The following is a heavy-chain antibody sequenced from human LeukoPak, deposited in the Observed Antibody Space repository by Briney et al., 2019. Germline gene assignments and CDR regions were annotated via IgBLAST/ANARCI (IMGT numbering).Heavy chain of an antibody. CDR2: IYTSGST. Sequence: SETLSLTCTVSSVSISSYYWSWIRQPAGKGLEWIGRIYTSGSTNYNPSLKSRVTMSVDTSKNQFSLKLSSVTAADTAVYYCAREGRYFDWLPPYYYYYYMDVWGKGTTVTISS. CDR3: AREGRYFDWLPPYYYYYYMDV. V-gene: IGHV4-4*07. J-gene: IGHJ6*03. D-gene: IGHD3-9*01. CDR1: SVSISSYY.